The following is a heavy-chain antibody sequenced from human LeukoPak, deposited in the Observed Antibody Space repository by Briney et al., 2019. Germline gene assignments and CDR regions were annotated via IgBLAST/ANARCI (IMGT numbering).Heavy chain of an antibody. CDR1: GFIFSDYE. D-gene: IGHD3-3*01. Sequence: PGGSLRLSCAVSGFIFSDYEMNWVRQAPGKGLEWVAFISFSGNSIHYADSVKGRFTISRDNAKNSLYLQMSGLRAEDTAVYYCARDRNTDFWSGYYTNYFDYWGQGTLVTVSS. CDR2: ISFSGNSI. CDR3: ARDRNTDFWSGYYTNYFDY. J-gene: IGHJ4*02. V-gene: IGHV3-48*03.